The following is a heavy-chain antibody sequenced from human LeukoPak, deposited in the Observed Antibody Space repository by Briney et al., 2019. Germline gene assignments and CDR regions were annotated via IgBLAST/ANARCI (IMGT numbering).Heavy chain of an antibody. V-gene: IGHV4-4*07. CDR2: IYTSGST. J-gene: IGHJ4*02. Sequence: SETLSLTCTVSGGSISSYYWSWIRQPAGKGLEWIGRIYTSGSTNYNPSLKSRVTMSVDTSKNQFSLKLSSVTAADTAVYYCARDAKEYSSSHFDYWGQGTLVTVSS. D-gene: IGHD6-6*01. CDR3: ARDAKEYSSSHFDY. CDR1: GGSISSYY.